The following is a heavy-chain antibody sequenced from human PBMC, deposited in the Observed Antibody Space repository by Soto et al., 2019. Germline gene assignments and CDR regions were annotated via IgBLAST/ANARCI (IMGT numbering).Heavy chain of an antibody. CDR2: ISSSSSYI. J-gene: IGHJ4*02. Sequence: GGSLRLSCAASGFTFSSCSMNWVRQAPGKGLEWVSSISSSSSYIYYADSVKGRFTISRDNAKNSLYLQMNSLRAEDTAVYYCARAIYHYDILTGYYDYWGQGTLVTVSS. V-gene: IGHV3-21*01. CDR1: GFTFSSCS. D-gene: IGHD3-9*01. CDR3: ARAIYHYDILTGYYDY.